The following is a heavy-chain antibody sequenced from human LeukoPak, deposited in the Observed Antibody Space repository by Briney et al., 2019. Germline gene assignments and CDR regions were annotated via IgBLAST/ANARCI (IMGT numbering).Heavy chain of an antibody. D-gene: IGHD1-26*01. CDR1: GFTFSSYA. J-gene: IGHJ4*02. CDR2: ISISGGST. CDR3: AKGIQWELPLEY. Sequence: GGSLRLSCAASGFTFSSYAMSWVRQAPGEGLEWVSAISISGGSTYYAGSVKGRFTISRDKSKNTLYLQMNTLRAEDTAIYYCAKGIQWELPLEYWGQGTLVTVSS. V-gene: IGHV3-23*01.